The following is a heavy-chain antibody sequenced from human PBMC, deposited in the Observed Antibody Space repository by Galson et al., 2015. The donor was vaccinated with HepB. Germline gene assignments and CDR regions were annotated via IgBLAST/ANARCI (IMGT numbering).Heavy chain of an antibody. V-gene: IGHV1-18*04. CDR3: ARDPARGSGSYYKSSYGMDV. CDR2: ISAYNGNT. CDR1: GYTFTSYG. Sequence: QSGAEVKKPGESLKISCKASGYTFTSYGISWVRQAPGQGLEWMGWISAYNGNTNYAQKLQGRVTMTTDTSTSTAYMELRSLRSDDTAVYYCARDPARGSGSYYKSSYGMDVWGQGTTVTVSS. J-gene: IGHJ6*02. D-gene: IGHD3-10*01.